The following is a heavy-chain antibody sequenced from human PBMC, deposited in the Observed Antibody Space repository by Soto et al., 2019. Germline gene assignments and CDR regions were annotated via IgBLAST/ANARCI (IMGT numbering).Heavy chain of an antibody. J-gene: IGHJ4*02. V-gene: IGHV3-48*01. CDR2: INSGSTSV. CDR3: ASSASPDAY. D-gene: IGHD1-26*01. Sequence: EVQLVESGGGLVQPGGSLRLSCVASGFIFNSYSMNWVRQAPGKGLEWISYINSGSTSVFYADSVKGRFSISRDNAKNSLYRQLNSLRAEDTAVYYCASSASPDAYWGQGTLVTVSS. CDR1: GFIFNSYS.